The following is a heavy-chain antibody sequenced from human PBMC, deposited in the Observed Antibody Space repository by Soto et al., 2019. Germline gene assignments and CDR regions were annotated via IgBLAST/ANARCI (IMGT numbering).Heavy chain of an antibody. D-gene: IGHD1-1*01. J-gene: IGHJ6*02. Sequence: QVQLVESGGGVVQPGRSLRLSCAASGFTFSSYAMHWVRQAPGKGLEWVAVISYDGSNKYYADSVKGRFTISRDNSKNXXYLQMNSLRAEDTAVYYCARDPTDGELDYYYGMDVWGQGTTVTVSS. CDR2: ISYDGSNK. V-gene: IGHV3-30-3*01. CDR1: GFTFSSYA. CDR3: ARDPTDGELDYYYGMDV.